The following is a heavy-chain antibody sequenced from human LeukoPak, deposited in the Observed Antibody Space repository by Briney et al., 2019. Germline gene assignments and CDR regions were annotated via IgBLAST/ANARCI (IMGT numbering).Heavy chain of an antibody. J-gene: IGHJ4*02. CDR2: FDPEDGET. D-gene: IGHD3-10*01. Sequence: ASVKVSCKVSGYTLTESSMHWVRQAPGKGLEWMGGFDPEDGETIYAQKFQGRVTMTEDTSTDTAYMELSSLRSEDTAVYYCATGHYGSGSYGDYWGQGTLVTVSS. CDR1: GYTLTESS. CDR3: ATGHYGSGSYGDY. V-gene: IGHV1-24*01.